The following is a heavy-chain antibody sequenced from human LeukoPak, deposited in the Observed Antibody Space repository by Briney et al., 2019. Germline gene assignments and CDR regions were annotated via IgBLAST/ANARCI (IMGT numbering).Heavy chain of an antibody. D-gene: IGHD5-24*01. J-gene: IGHJ4*02. V-gene: IGHV4-34*01. CDR2: INHSGST. CDR1: GGSFSGYY. CDR3: ARSRGWLQSHPLGY. Sequence: PSETLSLTCAVSGGSFSGYYWTWIRQPPGKGLEWIGEINHSGSTNYNPSLKSRVTISVDTSKNQFSLKLSSVTAADTAVYYCARSRGWLQSHPLGYWGQGTLVTVSS.